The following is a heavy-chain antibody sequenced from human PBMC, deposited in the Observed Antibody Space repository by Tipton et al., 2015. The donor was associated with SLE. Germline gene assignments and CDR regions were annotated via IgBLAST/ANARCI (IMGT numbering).Heavy chain of an antibody. Sequence: TLSLTCTVSGGSISSYYWSWIRQPPGEGLELIGYIYYSGSTNYNPSLKSRVTISIEMSKNQFSLKLSSVTAADTAVYYCARGLLEWSDYWGQGTLVTVSS. V-gene: IGHV4-59*12. D-gene: IGHD3-3*01. CDR3: ARGLLEWSDY. CDR1: GGSISSYY. CDR2: IYYSGST. J-gene: IGHJ4*02.